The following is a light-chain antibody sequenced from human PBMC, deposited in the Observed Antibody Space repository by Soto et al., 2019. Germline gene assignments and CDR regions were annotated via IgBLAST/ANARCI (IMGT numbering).Light chain of an antibody. CDR1: QSVSSK. Sequence: EVVLTQSPVTLSVSPGESATLSCRASQSVSSKVAWYQQESGQAPTLLIYGASTRATSIPARFSGSGSWTEFTLTISSLQSEDFAVYYYQQYNNWPRTCGGGTTVELK. J-gene: IGKJ4*01. CDR2: GAS. CDR3: QQYNNWPRT. V-gene: IGKV3D-15*01.